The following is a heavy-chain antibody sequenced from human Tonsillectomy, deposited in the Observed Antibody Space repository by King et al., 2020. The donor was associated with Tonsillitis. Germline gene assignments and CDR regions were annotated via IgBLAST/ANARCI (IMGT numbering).Heavy chain of an antibody. CDR3: AKEAYYDFWSGPDS. D-gene: IGHD3-3*01. Sequence: QLVQSGGGLVQPGRSLRLSCAASGFTFDDYTMHWVRQAPGKGLEWVSGISWNSGRIGYADSVKGRFTISRDNGKNSLFLQMSSLSAEDTALYFCAKEAYYDFWSGPDSWGQGTLVTVSS. J-gene: IGHJ4*02. V-gene: IGHV3-9*01. CDR1: GFTFDDYT. CDR2: ISWNSGRI.